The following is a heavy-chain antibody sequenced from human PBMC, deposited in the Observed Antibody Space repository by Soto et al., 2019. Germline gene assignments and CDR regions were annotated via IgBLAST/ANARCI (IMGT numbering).Heavy chain of an antibody. J-gene: IGHJ6*02. CDR2: IIPIFGTA. V-gene: IGHV1-69*01. D-gene: IGHD3-10*01. Sequence: QVQLVQSGAEVKKPGSSVKVSCKASGGTFSSYAISWVRQAPGQGLEWMGGIIPIFGTANYAQKFQGRVTITADESTSTAYIELSSLRSEDTAVYYCARELLWFTTYYYGSGNYGMDVWGQGTTVTVSS. CDR3: ARELLWFTTYYYGSGNYGMDV. CDR1: GGTFSSYA.